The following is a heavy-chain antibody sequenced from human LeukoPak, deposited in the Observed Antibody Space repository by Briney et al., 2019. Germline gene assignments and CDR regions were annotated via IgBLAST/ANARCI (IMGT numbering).Heavy chain of an antibody. Sequence: PGRSLRLSCAASGFTLDDYAMHWVRQPPGKGLECVSGISWNSETLGYADSVKGRSTISRDNAKNSLYLQMNSLRADDTALYYCAKGSGITLVRDLDYWGQGTLVTVSS. J-gene: IGHJ4*02. CDR1: GFTLDDYA. CDR3: AKGSGITLVRDLDY. V-gene: IGHV3-9*01. D-gene: IGHD3-10*01. CDR2: ISWNSETL.